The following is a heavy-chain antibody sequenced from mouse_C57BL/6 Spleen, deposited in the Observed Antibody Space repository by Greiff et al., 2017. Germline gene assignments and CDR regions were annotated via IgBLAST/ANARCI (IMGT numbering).Heavy chain of an antibody. J-gene: IGHJ4*01. CDR3: TTGGFFSATVVAPYYYAMDY. CDR2: IDPENGDT. CDR1: GFNIKDDY. Sequence: EVQLQQSGAELVRPGASVKLSCTASGFNIKDDYMHWVKQRPEQGLEWIGWIDPENGDTEYASKFQGKATITADTSSNTAYLQLSSLTSEDTAVYYCTTGGFFSATVVAPYYYAMDYWGQGTSVTVSS. V-gene: IGHV14-4*01. D-gene: IGHD1-1*01.